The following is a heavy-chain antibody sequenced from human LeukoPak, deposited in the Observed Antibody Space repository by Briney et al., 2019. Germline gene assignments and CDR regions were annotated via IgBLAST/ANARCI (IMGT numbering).Heavy chain of an antibody. D-gene: IGHD3-3*01. V-gene: IGHV3-23*01. CDR2: ISAGGGST. CDR1: GFTFSSYD. CDR3: AKDSSLRPPEN. Sequence: GGSLRLSCAASGFTFSSYDMSWVRQGAGKRLECVAGISAGGGSTYYADSVKGRFTISRDNSKNTVYLLMNSLRAEDTAVYYCAKDSSLRPPENWGQGTLVAVSS. J-gene: IGHJ4*02.